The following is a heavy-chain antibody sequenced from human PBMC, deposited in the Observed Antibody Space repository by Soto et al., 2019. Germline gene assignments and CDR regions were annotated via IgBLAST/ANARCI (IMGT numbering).Heavy chain of an antibody. J-gene: IGHJ6*02. V-gene: IGHV1-2*02. Sequence: ASVKVSCKASGYTFTGYYMHWVRQAPGQGLEWMGWINPNSGGTNYAQKFQGRVTMTRDTSISTAYMELSRLRSDDTAVYYCARGGGYCSSTSCYTTYYYYGMDVWGQGTTVTVSS. CDR3: ARGGGYCSSTSCYTTYYYYGMDV. D-gene: IGHD2-2*02. CDR1: GYTFTGYY. CDR2: INPNSGGT.